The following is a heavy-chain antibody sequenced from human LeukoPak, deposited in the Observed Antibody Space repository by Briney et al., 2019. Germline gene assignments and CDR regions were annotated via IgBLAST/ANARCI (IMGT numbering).Heavy chain of an antibody. Sequence: GGSLRLSCAASGFTFSSYAMSWVRQAPGKGLEWVSTISGSGVNIYYADSVKGRFTISRDNSKSTLYLQMNSLRAEDTAIYCCAKFTVSHEQIDYWGQGTLVTVSS. CDR3: AKFTVSHEQIDY. D-gene: IGHD4-17*01. V-gene: IGHV3-23*01. CDR1: GFTFSSYA. J-gene: IGHJ4*02. CDR2: ISGSGVNI.